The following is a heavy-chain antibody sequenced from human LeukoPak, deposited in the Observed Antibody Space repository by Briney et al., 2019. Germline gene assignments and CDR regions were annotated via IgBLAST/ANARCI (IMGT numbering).Heavy chain of an antibody. D-gene: IGHD3-22*01. CDR2: ISGSGGST. CDR3: ATYSSLNRREFQF. Sequence: GGSLRLSCAGPGFDFSSYGMSWVRQAPGKGLEWVSGISGSGGSTYYADSVKGRFTISRENSKKTVYLQMNSLRAEDTAVYYCATYSSLNRREFQFWGQGTLLTVSS. J-gene: IGHJ1*01. CDR1: GFDFSSYG. V-gene: IGHV3-23*01.